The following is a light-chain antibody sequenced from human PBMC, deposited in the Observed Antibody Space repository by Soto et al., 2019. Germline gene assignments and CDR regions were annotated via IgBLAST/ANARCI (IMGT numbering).Light chain of an antibody. CDR1: QDIRNF. V-gene: IGKV1-27*01. CDR3: QKYSSVPV. CDR2: AAS. J-gene: IGKJ3*01. Sequence: DIQMTQSPTSLSASVGDRVTITCRASQDIRNFVAWYQQKPGKAPKLLIYAASTLQSGVPSRFSGSGSGTDFPLTINTPQPEAVATYSCQKYSSVPVFGPGTKVEIK.